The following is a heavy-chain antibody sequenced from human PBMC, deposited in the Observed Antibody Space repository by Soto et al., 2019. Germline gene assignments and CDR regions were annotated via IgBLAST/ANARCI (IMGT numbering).Heavy chain of an antibody. Sequence: SGPTLVSPTQTLTLTCTFSGFSLSTHGMCVSWIRQPPGKALEWLALIDWDDDKYYNTSLKTRLTISKDTSKNQVVLTMATMDPVDTGTYYCARIRGTRVSYYDILTYGMDVWGQGTTVTVSS. CDR1: GFSLSTHGMC. CDR3: ARIRGTRVSYYDILTYGMDV. J-gene: IGHJ6*02. V-gene: IGHV2-70*01. D-gene: IGHD3-9*01. CDR2: IDWDDDK.